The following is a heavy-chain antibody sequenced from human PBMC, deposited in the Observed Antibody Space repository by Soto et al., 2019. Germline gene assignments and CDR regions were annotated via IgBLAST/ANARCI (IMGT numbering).Heavy chain of an antibody. CDR1: GFTFSHFE. J-gene: IGHJ4*02. CDR3: PTGHVFVAPQNGRSFDY. CDR2: ITSSGGTT. D-gene: IGHD2-21*01. Sequence: GGSLRLSCAAAGFTFSHFEMSWVGQAQGKGLEWISYITSSGGTTYYADSVKGRFTISRDNTKNSLYLQMNSLRAEDTAVYYCPTGHVFVAPQNGRSFDYWGQGSVVTASS. V-gene: IGHV3-48*03.